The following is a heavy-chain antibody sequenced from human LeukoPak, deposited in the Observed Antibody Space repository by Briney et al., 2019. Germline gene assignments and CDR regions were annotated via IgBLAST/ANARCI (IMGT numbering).Heavy chain of an antibody. Sequence: ASVKVSCKASGYTFDNYGISWVRQAPGQGLEWMGWVSSYNGDTNYAQKFHGRVTMNTDTSTRTAYMELRSLTLDDTAIYYCAKDWHILTGRNCFDPWGQGTLVTVSS. J-gene: IGHJ5*01. CDR1: GYTFDNYG. D-gene: IGHD3-9*01. V-gene: IGHV1-18*01. CDR2: VSSYNGDT. CDR3: AKDWHILTGRNCFDP.